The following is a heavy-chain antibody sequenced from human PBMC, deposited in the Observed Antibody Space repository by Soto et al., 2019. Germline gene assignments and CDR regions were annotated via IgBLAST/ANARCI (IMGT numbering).Heavy chain of an antibody. V-gene: IGHV4-30-2*02. J-gene: IGHJ3*02. Sequence: SETLSLTCAVSGGSISSGGYSWSWIRQPPGKGLEWIGYIYHSGSTYYNPSLKSRVTISVDTSKNQFSLKLSSVTAADTAVYYCARDDAFDIWGQGTMVTVSS. CDR3: ARDDAFDI. CDR1: GGSISSGGYS. CDR2: IYHSGST.